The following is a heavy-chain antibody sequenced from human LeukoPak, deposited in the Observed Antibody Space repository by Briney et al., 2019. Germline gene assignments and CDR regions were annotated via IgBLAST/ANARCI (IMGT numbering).Heavy chain of an antibody. Sequence: PSETLSPTCTVSGGSISSYYWSWIRQPPGKGLEWIGYIYYSGSTNYNPSLKSRVTISVDTSKNQFSLKLSSVTAADTAVYYCARGKTILRFLEWLPDARVKKENWFDPWGQGTLVTVSS. V-gene: IGHV4-59*12. CDR1: GGSISSYY. J-gene: IGHJ5*02. D-gene: IGHD3-3*01. CDR2: IYYSGST. CDR3: ARGKTILRFLEWLPDARVKKENWFDP.